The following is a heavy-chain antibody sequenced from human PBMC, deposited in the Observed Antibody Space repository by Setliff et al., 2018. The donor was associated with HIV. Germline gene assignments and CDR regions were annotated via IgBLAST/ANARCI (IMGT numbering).Heavy chain of an antibody. CDR1: GFTFNRYD. Sequence: PGGSLRLSCAASGFTFNRYDITWVRQAPGKGLEWVSLISGGGDSTSYADSVTGRFTISRDNAKNSLYLQMNSLRADDPAVYFCARPTNIDTLYYGSQTFYMYYYGLDVWGQGTTVTVSS. D-gene: IGHD1-26*01. CDR3: ARPTNIDTLYYGSQTFYMYYYGLDV. V-gene: IGHV3-23*01. J-gene: IGHJ6*02. CDR2: ISGGGDST.